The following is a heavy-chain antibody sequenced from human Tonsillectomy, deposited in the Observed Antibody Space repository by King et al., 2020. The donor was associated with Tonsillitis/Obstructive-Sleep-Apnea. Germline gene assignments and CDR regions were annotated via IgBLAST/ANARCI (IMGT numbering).Heavy chain of an antibody. J-gene: IGHJ5*02. CDR3: ARLRQDSGVTWFDP. Sequence: LQLQESGPGLVKPSETLSLTCTVSGGSISSSSYYWGWIRQPPGKGLEWIGSIYYSGSTYYNLSLKSRVTISVDTSKNQFSLKVSSVTAADTAVYYCARLRQDSGVTWFDPWGQGTLVPFSS. CDR1: GGSISSSSYY. D-gene: IGHD2-15*01. CDR2: IYYSGST. V-gene: IGHV4-39*01.